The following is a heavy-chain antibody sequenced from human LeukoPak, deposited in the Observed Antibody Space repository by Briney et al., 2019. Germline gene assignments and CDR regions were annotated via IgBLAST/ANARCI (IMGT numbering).Heavy chain of an antibody. CDR2: INPNSGGT. V-gene: IGHV1-2*02. CDR1: GYTFTGYY. D-gene: IGHD6-19*01. J-gene: IGHJ4*02. CDR3: ARDLGLASSGLFDY. Sequence: ASVKVSCKASGYTFTGYYMHWVRQAPGQGLESMGWINPNSGGTNYAQKFQGRVTMTRDTSISTAYMELSKLRSGDTAVYYCARDLGLASSGLFDYWGQGTLVTVSS.